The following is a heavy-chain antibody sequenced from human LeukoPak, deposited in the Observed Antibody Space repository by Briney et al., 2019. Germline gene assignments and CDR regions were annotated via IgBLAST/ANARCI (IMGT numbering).Heavy chain of an antibody. CDR2: IYSGGST. J-gene: IGHJ4*02. V-gene: IGHV3-66*01. Sequence: GGSLRLSCAASGFTFSDHYMSWVRQAPGKGLEWVSVIYSGGSTHYAETVEGRFIISRDKSKNTLYLQMNSLRVEDTAVYYCARDPYSGSYPYDDWGQGTLVTVSS. D-gene: IGHD1-26*01. CDR3: ARDPYSGSYPYDD. CDR1: GFTFSDHY.